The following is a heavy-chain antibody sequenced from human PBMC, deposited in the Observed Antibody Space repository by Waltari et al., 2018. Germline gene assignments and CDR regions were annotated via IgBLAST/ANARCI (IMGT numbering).Heavy chain of an antibody. D-gene: IGHD1-1*01. Sequence: QVQLQESGPGLVKPSETLSLTCTVSGGSISSYYWSWIRQPPGKGLEWIGYIYTSGGTNYNPSLKSRVTISVDTSKNQFSLKLSSVTAADTAVYYCARVGVHDAFDIWGQGTMVTVSS. J-gene: IGHJ3*02. CDR1: GGSISSYY. V-gene: IGHV4-4*09. CDR3: ARVGVHDAFDI. CDR2: IYTSGGT.